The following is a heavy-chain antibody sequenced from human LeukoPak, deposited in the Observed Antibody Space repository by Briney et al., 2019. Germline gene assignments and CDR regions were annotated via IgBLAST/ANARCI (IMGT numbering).Heavy chain of an antibody. CDR2: INHSGST. V-gene: IGHV4-39*07. J-gene: IGHJ3*02. CDR1: GGSISSSSYY. Sequence: PSETLSLTCTVSGGSISSSSYYWGWIRQPPGKGLEWIGEINHSGSTNYNPSLKSRVTISVDTSKNQFSLKLSSVTAADTAVYYCARRGMATTLKRKNAFDIWGQGTMVTVSS. CDR3: ARRGMATTLKRKNAFDI. D-gene: IGHD5-24*01.